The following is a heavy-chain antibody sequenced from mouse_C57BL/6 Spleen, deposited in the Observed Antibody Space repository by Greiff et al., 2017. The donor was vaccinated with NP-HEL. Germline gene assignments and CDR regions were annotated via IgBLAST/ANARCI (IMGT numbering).Heavy chain of an antibody. CDR1: GFTFSSYA. CDR3: AREGRYYGSSYDFDY. D-gene: IGHD1-1*01. CDR2: ISDGGSYT. J-gene: IGHJ2*01. V-gene: IGHV5-4*01. Sequence: EVQVVESGGGLVKPGGSLKLSCAASGFTFSSYAMSWVRQTPEKRLEWVATISDGGSYTYYPDNVKGRFTISRDNAKNNLYLQMSHLKSEDTAMYYCAREGRYYGSSYDFDYWGQGTTLTVSS.